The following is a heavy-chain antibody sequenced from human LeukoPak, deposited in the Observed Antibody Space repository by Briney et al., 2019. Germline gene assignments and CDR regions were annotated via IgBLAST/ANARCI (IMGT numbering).Heavy chain of an antibody. V-gene: IGHV4-34*01. J-gene: IGHJ4*02. CDR3: ARNNIAVATYDY. D-gene: IGHD6-19*01. Sequence: SETLSLTCAVYGGSFRGYYWSWIRQPPGKGLEWIGEINHSGSTNYNPSLKSRVTISVDTSKNQFSLKLSSVTAADTAVYYCARNNIAVATYDYWGQGTLVTVSS. CDR1: GGSFRGYY. CDR2: INHSGST.